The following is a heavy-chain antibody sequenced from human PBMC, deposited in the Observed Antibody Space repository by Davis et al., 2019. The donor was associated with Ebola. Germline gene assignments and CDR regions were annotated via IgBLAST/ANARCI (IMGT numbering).Heavy chain of an antibody. CDR1: GFTFSSYA. V-gene: IGHV3-30-3*01. CDR2: ISYDGSNK. J-gene: IGHJ6*02. CDR3: ARDIRGIAAGYYYGMDV. Sequence: GESLKISCAASGFTFSSYAMHWVRQAPGKGLEWVAVISYDGSNKYYADSVKGRFTISRDNSKNTLYLQMNSLRAEDTAVYYCARDIRGIAAGYYYGMDVWGQGTTVTVSS. D-gene: IGHD6-13*01.